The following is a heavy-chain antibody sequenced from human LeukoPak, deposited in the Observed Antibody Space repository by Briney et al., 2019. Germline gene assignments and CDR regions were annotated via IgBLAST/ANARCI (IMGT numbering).Heavy chain of an antibody. CDR3: ARSDGGNSEGGTDY. Sequence: SVKVSCKASGGTFSSFAISWVRQAPGQGLEWMGEIIPIFATPNYALKFQDRVTITADESTSTAYMELSSLKSDDTAVYYCARSDGGNSEGGTDYWGQGTLVTVSS. D-gene: IGHD4-23*01. J-gene: IGHJ4*02. CDR2: IIPIFATP. CDR1: GGTFSSFA. V-gene: IGHV1-69*13.